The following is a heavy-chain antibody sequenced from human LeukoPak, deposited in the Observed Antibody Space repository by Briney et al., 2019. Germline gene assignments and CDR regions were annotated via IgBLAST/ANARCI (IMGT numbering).Heavy chain of an antibody. J-gene: IGHJ5*02. D-gene: IGHD3-9*01. CDR2: ISAYNGNT. CDR1: GYTFTSYG. CDR3: ARDRHYDILTGYYRWFDP. Sequence: GASVKVSCKASGYTFTSYGISWVRQAPGQGLEWMGWISAYNGNTNYAQKLQGRVTMTTDTSTSTAYMELRSLRSDDTAVYYCARDRHYDILTGYYRWFDPWGQGTLVTVSS. V-gene: IGHV1-18*01.